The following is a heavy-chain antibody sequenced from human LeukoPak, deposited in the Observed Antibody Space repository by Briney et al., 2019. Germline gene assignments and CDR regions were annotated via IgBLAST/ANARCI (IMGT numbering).Heavy chain of an antibody. J-gene: IGHJ1*01. Sequence: ASVKVSCKASGGTFSSYAISWVRQAPGQGLEWMGGIIPIFGTANYAQKFQGRVTITADESTSTAYMELSSLRSEDTAVYYCATSLLGYCSSTSCFEYFQHWGQGTLVTVSS. V-gene: IGHV1-69*13. CDR3: ATSLLGYCSSTSCFEYFQH. D-gene: IGHD2-2*01. CDR1: GGTFSSYA. CDR2: IIPIFGTA.